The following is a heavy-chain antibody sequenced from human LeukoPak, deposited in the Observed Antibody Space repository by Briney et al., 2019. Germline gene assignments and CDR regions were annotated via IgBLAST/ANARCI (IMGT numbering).Heavy chain of an antibody. CDR1: GGSISSSSYY. CDR2: IYYSGST. J-gene: IGHJ4*02. Sequence: PSETLSLTCTVSGGSISSSSYYWGWIRQPPGKGLEWIGSIYYSGSTYYNPSLESRVTISVDTSKNQFSLKLSSVTAADTAVYYCARGGSFPNYFDYWGQGTLVTVSS. D-gene: IGHD1-26*01. V-gene: IGHV4-39*01. CDR3: ARGGSFPNYFDY.